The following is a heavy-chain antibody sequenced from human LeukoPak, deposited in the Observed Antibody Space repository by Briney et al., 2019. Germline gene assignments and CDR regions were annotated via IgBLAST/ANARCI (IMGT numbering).Heavy chain of an antibody. CDR1: GFTVSSYG. J-gene: IGHJ4*02. V-gene: IGHV3-30*03. CDR3: AMAEIVGATDY. Sequence: GGSLRLSCAASGFTVSSYGMHWVRQAPGKGLEWVAVISYDGSNKYYADSVKGRFTISRDNSKNTLYLQMNSLTAEDTAVYYCAMAEIVGATDYWGQGTLVTVSS. D-gene: IGHD1-26*01. CDR2: ISYDGSNK.